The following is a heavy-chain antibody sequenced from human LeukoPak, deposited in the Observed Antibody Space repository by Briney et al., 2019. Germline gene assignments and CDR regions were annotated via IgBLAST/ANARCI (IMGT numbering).Heavy chain of an antibody. CDR3: CSSYXIFDX. CDR2: IHWDGKTT. CDR1: GFTFDDHT. V-gene: IGHV3-43*01. Sequence: PGGSLRLSCAASGFTFDDHTMHWVRQAPGKGLEWVSLIHWDGKTTSYADSVKGRFTITRDNNRKSLYLQMNSLTTEDTALYYCCSSYXIFDXXGKGTMVTV. J-gene: IGHJ3*01. D-gene: IGHD2-2*01.